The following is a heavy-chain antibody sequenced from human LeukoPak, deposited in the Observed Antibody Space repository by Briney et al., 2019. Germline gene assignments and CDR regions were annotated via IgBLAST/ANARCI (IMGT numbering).Heavy chain of an antibody. CDR2: INTNTGNP. Sequence: GASVKVSCKASGYTFTSYAMNWVRQAPGQGLEWMGWINTNTGNPTYAQGFTGRFVFSLDTSVSTAYLQISSLKAEDTAVYYCARDTGLEMATIGTLDYWGQGTLVTVSS. CDR3: ARDTGLEMATIGTLDY. V-gene: IGHV7-4-1*02. CDR1: GYTFTSYA. D-gene: IGHD5-24*01. J-gene: IGHJ4*02.